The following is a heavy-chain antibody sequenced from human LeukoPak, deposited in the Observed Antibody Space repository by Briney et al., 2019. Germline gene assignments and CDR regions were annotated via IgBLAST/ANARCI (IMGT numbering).Heavy chain of an antibody. J-gene: IGHJ4*02. CDR1: GYTFTSYY. CDR2: ISAYNGNT. Sequence: ASVKVSCKASGYTFTSYYMHWVRQAPGQGLEWMGWISAYNGNTNYAQKLQGRVTMTEDTSTDTAYLELSSLRSEDTAAYYCATSGTHAEFRYDYWGQGTLVTVSS. CDR3: ATSGTHAEFRYDY. D-gene: IGHD3-10*01. V-gene: IGHV1-18*04.